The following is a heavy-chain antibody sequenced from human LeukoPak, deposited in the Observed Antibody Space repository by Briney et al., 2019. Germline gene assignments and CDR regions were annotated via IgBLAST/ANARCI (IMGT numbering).Heavy chain of an antibody. CDR2: TYYSGST. CDR1: GGSISSGGYY. Sequence: PSETLSLTCTVSGGSISSGGYYWSWIRQHPGKGLEWIGYTYYSGSTYYNPSLKSRVTISVDTSKNQFSLKLSSVTAADTAVYYCAREGLTGDHAFDIWGQGTMVTVSS. J-gene: IGHJ3*02. D-gene: IGHD7-27*01. V-gene: IGHV4-31*03. CDR3: AREGLTGDHAFDI.